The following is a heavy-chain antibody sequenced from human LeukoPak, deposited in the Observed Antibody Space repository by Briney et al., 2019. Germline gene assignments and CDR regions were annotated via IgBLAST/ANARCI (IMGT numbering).Heavy chain of an antibody. CDR3: AKGRLAITFGGVIGPVVY. V-gene: IGHV3-23*01. D-gene: IGHD3-16*02. CDR2: ISGSGGST. J-gene: IGHJ4*02. CDR1: GFTFSSYA. Sequence: PGGSLRLSCAASGFTFSSYAMSWVRQAPGKRLEWVSAISGSGGSTYYADSVKGRFTISRDNSKNTLYLQMNSLRAEDTAVYYCAKGRLAITFGGVIGPVVYVGQGSLVTVSA.